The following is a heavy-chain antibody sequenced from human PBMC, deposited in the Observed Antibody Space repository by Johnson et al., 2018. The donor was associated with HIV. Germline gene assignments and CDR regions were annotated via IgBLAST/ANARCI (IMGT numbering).Heavy chain of an antibody. D-gene: IGHD1-26*01. Sequence: VQLVESGGGLIQPGGSLRLSCAASGFTVSSNYMSWVRQAPGKGLEWVSVMYSGGTTYSADSVKGRFTISRDNSKNTLYLQMNSLRAEDTAVYYCAKDGLRGGSYLDAFDIWGQGTMVTVSS. V-gene: IGHV3-66*03. CDR3: AKDGLRGGSYLDAFDI. CDR1: GFTVSSNY. CDR2: MYSGGTT. J-gene: IGHJ3*02.